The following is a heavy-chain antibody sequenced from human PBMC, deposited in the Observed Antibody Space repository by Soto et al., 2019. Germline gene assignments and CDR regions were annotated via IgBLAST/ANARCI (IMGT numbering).Heavy chain of an antibody. CDR2: IIPIFGTA. CDR3: ARDKDLDRRGWYGGYFAF. D-gene: IGHD6-19*01. J-gene: IGHJ4*02. CDR1: GGTFSSYA. Sequence: SVKVSCKASGGTFSSYAISWVRQAPGQGLEWMGGIIPIFGTANYAQKFQGRVTITADESTSTAYMELSSLRSEDTAVYYCARDKDLDRRGWYGGYFAFRGQGSLVIVSS. V-gene: IGHV1-69*13.